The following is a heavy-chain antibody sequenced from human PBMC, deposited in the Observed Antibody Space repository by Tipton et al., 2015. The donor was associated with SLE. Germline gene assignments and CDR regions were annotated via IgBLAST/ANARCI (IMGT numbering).Heavy chain of an antibody. J-gene: IGHJ4*02. CDR2: IYHTGTT. V-gene: IGHV4-30-2*01. CDR3: ARALNWNYPFDS. CDR1: GDSVGSGDYS. D-gene: IGHD1-7*01. Sequence: TLSLTCAVSGDSVGSGDYSWSWIRQPLGKALEWIGYIYHTGTTYYNPSLKSRVTMSIDKSNNQFSLNMNFVTAADTAVYFCARALNWNYPFDSWGQGALVTVSS.